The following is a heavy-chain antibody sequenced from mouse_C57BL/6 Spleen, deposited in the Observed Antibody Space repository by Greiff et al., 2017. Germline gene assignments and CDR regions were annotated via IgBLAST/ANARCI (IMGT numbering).Heavy chain of an antibody. Sequence: EVKLVESEGGLVQPGSSMKLSCTASGFTFSDYYMAWVRQVPEKGLEWVANINYDGSCTYYLDSLKSRFIFSRDNATNILYRLMSRMKSDDTATYYCAGEWYCGSRGYFDVWGTGTTVTVSS. CDR2: INYDGSCT. J-gene: IGHJ1*03. CDR3: AGEWYCGSRGYFDV. V-gene: IGHV5-16*01. CDR1: GFTFSDYY. D-gene: IGHD1-1*01.